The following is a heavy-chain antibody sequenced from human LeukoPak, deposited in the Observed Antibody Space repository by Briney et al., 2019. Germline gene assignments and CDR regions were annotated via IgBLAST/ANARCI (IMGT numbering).Heavy chain of an antibody. CDR3: ARVARELLHPENWFDP. CDR2: IIPIFGTA. D-gene: IGHD1-26*01. V-gene: IGHV1-69*13. Sequence: GASVKVSCKASGGTFSSYAISWVRQAPGQGLEWMGGIIPIFGTANYAQKFQGRVTITADESTSTAYMELSSLRSEDTAVYYCARVARELLHPENWFDPWGQGTLVTVSS. J-gene: IGHJ5*02. CDR1: GGTFSSYA.